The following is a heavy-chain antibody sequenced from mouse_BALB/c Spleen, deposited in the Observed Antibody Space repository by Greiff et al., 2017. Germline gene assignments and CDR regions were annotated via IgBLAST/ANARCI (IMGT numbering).Heavy chain of an antibody. CDR3: NAWTTTGYYFDY. J-gene: IGHJ2*01. Sequence: VQLKQSGAELVRSGASVKLSCTASGFNIKDYYMHWVKQRPEQGLEWIGWIDPENGDTEYAPKFQGKATMTADPSSNTAYLQLSSLTSEDTAVYYCNAWTTTGYYFDYWGQGTTLTVSS. CDR1: GFNIKDYY. CDR2: IDPENGDT. V-gene: IGHV14-4*02. D-gene: IGHD2-12*01.